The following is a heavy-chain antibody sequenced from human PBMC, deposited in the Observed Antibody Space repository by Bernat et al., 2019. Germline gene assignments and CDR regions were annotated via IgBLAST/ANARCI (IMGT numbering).Heavy chain of an antibody. CDR3: ARPPYYDGDY. J-gene: IGHJ4*02. CDR1: GFTFSSYS. D-gene: IGHD3-22*01. V-gene: IGHV3-48*01. CDR2: ISSSSSTI. Sequence: EVQLVESGGGLVQPGGSLRLSCAASGFTFSSYSMNWVRQAPGKWLEWVSYISSSSSTIYYADSVKGRFTISRDNAKNSMYRQMNSLRAEDTAVYYCARPPYYDGDYWGQGTLVTVSS.